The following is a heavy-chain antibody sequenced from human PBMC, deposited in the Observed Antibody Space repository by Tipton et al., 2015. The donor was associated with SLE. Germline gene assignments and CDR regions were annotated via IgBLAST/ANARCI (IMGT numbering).Heavy chain of an antibody. J-gene: IGHJ4*02. D-gene: IGHD4-17*01. CDR1: GFTFSSHW. CDR2: IKQDGGEK. CDR3: ATLGDLGY. V-gene: IGHV3-7*01. Sequence: GSLRLSCAASGFTFSSHWMSWVRQAPGKGLEWVANIKQDGGEKQYADSVKGRFTISRGNSKNALFLQMNSLGPVDTAVYYCATLGDLGYWGQGSLVTVSS.